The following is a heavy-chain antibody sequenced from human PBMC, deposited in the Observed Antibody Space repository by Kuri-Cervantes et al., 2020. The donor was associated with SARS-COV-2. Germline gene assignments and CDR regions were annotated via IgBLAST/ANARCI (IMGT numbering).Heavy chain of an antibody. V-gene: IGHV4-4*07. CDR3: ARDGEGLGYCSSTSCSNYGMDV. D-gene: IGHD2-2*01. CDR1: GGSISSYY. Sequence: ESLKISCTVSGGSISSYYWSWIRQPAGKGLEWIGRIYTSGSTNYNPSLKSRVTMSVDTSKNQFSLKLSPVTAADTAVYYCARDGEGLGYCSSTSCSNYGMDVWGQGTTVTVSS. CDR2: IYTSGST. J-gene: IGHJ6*02.